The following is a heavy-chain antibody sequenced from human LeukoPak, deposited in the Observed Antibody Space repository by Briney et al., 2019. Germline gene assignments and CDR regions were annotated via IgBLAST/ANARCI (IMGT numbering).Heavy chain of an antibody. CDR3: ARGRRYCSSTSCPRSHNYYYYYMDV. Sequence: SETLSLTCAVYGGSFSGYYWSWIRQPPGKGLGWIGEINHIGSTNYNPSLKSRVTISVDTSKNQFSLKLSSVTAADTAVYYCARGRRYCSSTSCPRSHNYYYYYMDVWGKGTTVTVSS. J-gene: IGHJ6*03. V-gene: IGHV4-34*01. D-gene: IGHD2-2*01. CDR2: INHIGST. CDR1: GGSFSGYY.